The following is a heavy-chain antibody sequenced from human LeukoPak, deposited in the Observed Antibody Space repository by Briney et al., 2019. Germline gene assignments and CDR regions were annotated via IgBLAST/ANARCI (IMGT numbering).Heavy chain of an antibody. D-gene: IGHD6-19*01. Sequence: PSETLSLTCAVYGGSFSGYYWSWIRQPPGKGLEWIGEINHSGSTNYNPSLKSRVTISVDTSKNQFSLKLSSVTAADTAVYYCARGKQWRSPGPFDYWGQGTLVTVSS. J-gene: IGHJ4*02. CDR1: GGSFSGYY. CDR3: ARGKQWRSPGPFDY. CDR2: INHSGST. V-gene: IGHV4-34*01.